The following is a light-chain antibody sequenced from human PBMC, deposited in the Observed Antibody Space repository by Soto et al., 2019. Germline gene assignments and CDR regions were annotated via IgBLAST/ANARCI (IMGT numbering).Light chain of an antibody. J-gene: IGKJ2*01. CDR3: LQHNNYPYT. Sequence: DVQMTQSPSSLSASVGDRVTITCRASQDIRKDLAWYQQKVGKAPKRLMYGASNLQSGVPSRFSGSGSETEFTLTISSLQPEDFATYYCLQHNNYPYTFGQGTKLEIK. CDR1: QDIRKD. CDR2: GAS. V-gene: IGKV1-17*01.